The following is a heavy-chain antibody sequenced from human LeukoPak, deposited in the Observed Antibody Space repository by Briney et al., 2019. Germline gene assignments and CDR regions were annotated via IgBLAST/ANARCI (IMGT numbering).Heavy chain of an antibody. J-gene: IGHJ4*02. CDR2: ISGIVSST. D-gene: IGHD2-15*01. Sequence: GGSLRLSCAASAFTFSNYAMTWVRQAPGKGLEWVSSISGIVSSTYYADSVEGRFTISRDNSKNTLYLQMNSLRAEDTAVYYCAKDGVVKTSRPYYFDFWGQGTLVTVSS. CDR1: AFTFSNYA. V-gene: IGHV3-23*01. CDR3: AKDGVVKTSRPYYFDF.